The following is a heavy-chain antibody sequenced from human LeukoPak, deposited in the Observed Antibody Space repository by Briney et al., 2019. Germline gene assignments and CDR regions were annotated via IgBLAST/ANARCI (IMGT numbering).Heavy chain of an antibody. D-gene: IGHD4-17*01. CDR3: AKSGEPDAFDI. CDR1: GFTFSSYG. J-gene: IGHJ3*02. Sequence: GGSLRLSCAASGFTFSSYGMHWVRQAPGKGLEWVAVIWYDGSNKYYADSVKGRFTISRDNPKNTLYLQMNSLRAEDTAVYYCAKSGEPDAFDIWGQGTMVTVSS. V-gene: IGHV3-33*06. CDR2: IWYDGSNK.